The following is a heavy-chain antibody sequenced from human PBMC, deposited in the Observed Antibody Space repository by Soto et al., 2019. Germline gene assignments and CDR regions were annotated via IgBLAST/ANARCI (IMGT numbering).Heavy chain of an antibody. CDR2: ISSSSSTI. J-gene: IGHJ4*02. Sequence: RGSLRLSCAASGFTFSSYSMNWVRQAPGKGLEWVSYISSSSSTIYYADSVKGRFTISRDNAKNSLYLQMNSLRAEDTAVYYCARVDEYQLLTWPLFDYWGQGTLVTVSS. CDR1: GFTFSSYS. D-gene: IGHD2-2*01. CDR3: ARVDEYQLLTWPLFDY. V-gene: IGHV3-48*01.